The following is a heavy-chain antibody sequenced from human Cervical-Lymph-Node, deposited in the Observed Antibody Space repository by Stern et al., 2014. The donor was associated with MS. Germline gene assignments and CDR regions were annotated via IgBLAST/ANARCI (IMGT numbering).Heavy chain of an antibody. J-gene: IGHJ6*02. CDR2: INPSGAT. CDR1: EYTHNNYL. V-gene: IGHV1-46*02. D-gene: IGHD2-15*01. CDR3: AVRYCSGGRCYSVPDV. Sequence: QDQLVQSGSEVKKPGASVKVSCKASEYTHNNYLIHWVRQAPGQRPDWMGVINPSGATNYAQKVQDRVTMPTYASTSTFYMELSRLRSEDPAVYYCAVRYCSGGRCYSVPDVWGQGTTVIVSS.